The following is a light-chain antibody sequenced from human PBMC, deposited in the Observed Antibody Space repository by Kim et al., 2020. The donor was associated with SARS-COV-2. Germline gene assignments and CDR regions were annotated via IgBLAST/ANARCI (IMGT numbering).Light chain of an antibody. CDR3: CSYAGRTTNWV. CDR1: STDDAIYKY. CDR2: GVA. J-gene: IGLJ3*02. Sequence: QPVTITCSGTSTDDAIYKYVCWYQQLPGKAPKLVIYGVAERPSGVPDRFSGSKSGDTASLTSSGLQAEDEADYYCCSYAGRTTNWVFGGGTQLTVL. V-gene: IGLV2-11*01.